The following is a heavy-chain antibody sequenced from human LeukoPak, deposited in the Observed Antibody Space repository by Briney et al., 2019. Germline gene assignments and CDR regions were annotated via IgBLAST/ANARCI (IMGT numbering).Heavy chain of an antibody. J-gene: IGHJ6*02. V-gene: IGHV1-24*01. CDR2: FDPEDGET. Sequence: ASVKVSCKVSGYTLTELSMHWVRQAPGKGLEWMGGFDPEDGETIYAQKFQGRVTMTEDTSTDTAYMELSSLRSEDTAVYYCARWDVGYCSSTSCYSGGLGYYYGMDVWGQGTTVTVSS. CDR3: ARWDVGYCSSTSCYSGGLGYYYGMDV. CDR1: GYTLTELS. D-gene: IGHD2-2*01.